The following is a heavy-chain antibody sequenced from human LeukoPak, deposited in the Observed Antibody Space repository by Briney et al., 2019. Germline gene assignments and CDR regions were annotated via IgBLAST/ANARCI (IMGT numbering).Heavy chain of an antibody. D-gene: IGHD6-13*01. CDR1: GGSISSYY. Sequence: SETLSLTCTVSGGSISSYYWSWIRQPPGKGLEWIGYIYYSGSTYYNPSLKSRVTISVDTSKNQFSLKLSSVTAADTAVYYCARDSSSWLLKFDPWGQGTLVTVSS. J-gene: IGHJ5*02. V-gene: IGHV4-59*12. CDR3: ARDSSSWLLKFDP. CDR2: IYYSGST.